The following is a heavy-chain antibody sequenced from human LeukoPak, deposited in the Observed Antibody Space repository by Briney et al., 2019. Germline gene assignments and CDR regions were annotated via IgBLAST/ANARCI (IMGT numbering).Heavy chain of an antibody. CDR1: GFTFGSYA. J-gene: IGHJ6*03. CDR2: ISGSGDNT. CDR3: AKGLRGSGLFMDV. D-gene: IGHD2-21*01. Sequence: GGSLRLSCAASGFTFGSYAMSWVRQAPGKGLEWVSAISGSGDNTYYADSVKGRFTISRDNSKNTLYLQMNSLRAEDTAVYYCAKGLRGSGLFMDVWGKGTTVTVSS. V-gene: IGHV3-23*01.